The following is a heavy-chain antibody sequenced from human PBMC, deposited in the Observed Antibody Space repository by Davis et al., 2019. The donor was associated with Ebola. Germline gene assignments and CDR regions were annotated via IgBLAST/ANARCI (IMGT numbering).Heavy chain of an antibody. CDR3: AKQESLYGSSDY. J-gene: IGHJ4*02. V-gene: IGHV5-51*01. CDR1: GYSFPSYW. CDR2: IYPDDSDT. D-gene: IGHD3-22*01. Sequence: GESLKISCKGSGYSFPSYWIAWVRQMPGKGLEWMGIIYPDDSDTRYSPSFQGQVTISVDRSISTAYLQWSSLKASDTAMYYCAKQESLYGSSDYWGQGTLVTVSS.